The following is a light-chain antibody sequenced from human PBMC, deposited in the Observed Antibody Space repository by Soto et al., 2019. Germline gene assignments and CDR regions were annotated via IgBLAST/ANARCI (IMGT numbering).Light chain of an antibody. CDR3: QQYDVSPIT. J-gene: IGKJ5*01. Sequence: EIVLTQSPATLSLSPGERATLSCRASQGVSSYLAWYQQKPGQALTLLIYDASNRATGIPARCSGSGSGTVIPLTITRLEPEDFAVYFCQQYDVSPITFGLGTRLEIK. CDR1: QGVSSY. V-gene: IGKV3D-11*01. CDR2: DAS.